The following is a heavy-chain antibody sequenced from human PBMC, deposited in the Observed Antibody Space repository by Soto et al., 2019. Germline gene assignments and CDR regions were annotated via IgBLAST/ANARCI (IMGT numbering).Heavy chain of an antibody. CDR3: ARHRDYYGSESYAWEFDY. D-gene: IGHD3-10*01. J-gene: IGHJ4*02. CDR2: IYYSGST. V-gene: IGHV4-39*01. CDR1: GGSISSSSYY. Sequence: QLQLQESGPGLVKPSETLSLTCTVSGGSISSSSYYWGWIRQPPGKGLEWIGSIYYSGSTYYNPSLKSRVTISGDTSKTQFSLKLSSVTAADTAVYYCARHRDYYGSESYAWEFDYWGQGTLVTVSS.